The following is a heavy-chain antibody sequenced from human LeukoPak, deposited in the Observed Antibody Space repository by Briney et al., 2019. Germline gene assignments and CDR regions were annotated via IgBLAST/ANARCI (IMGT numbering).Heavy chain of an antibody. CDR2: IYHSGST. CDR1: GDSISSSYW. J-gene: IGHJ5*02. Sequence: SETLSLTCAVSGDSISSSYWWSWVRQSPRTGLEWIGEIYHSGSTKYKPSLKSRVTISVDKSKNQFSLKLSSVTAADTAVYYCARGTRRRLLIPRHWFDPWGQGTLVTVSS. D-gene: IGHD2-15*01. V-gene: IGHV4-4*02. CDR3: ARGTRRRLLIPRHWFDP.